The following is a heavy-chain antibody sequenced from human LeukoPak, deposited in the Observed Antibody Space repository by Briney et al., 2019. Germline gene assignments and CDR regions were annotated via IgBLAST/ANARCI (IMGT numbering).Heavy chain of an antibody. D-gene: IGHD6-13*01. CDR2: ITYDGNNK. CDR3: AKDRAPFIVAAGLAPDS. J-gene: IGHJ5*01. Sequence: GKSLRLSCAASGFTFSTYGMHWVGQAPGKGLEWVTIITYDGNNKYYGDSVKGRFTISRDNSKNTLYLQMNSLRAEDTGVYFCAKDRAPFIVAAGLAPDSWGQGALVTVSS. V-gene: IGHV3-30*18. CDR1: GFTFSTYG.